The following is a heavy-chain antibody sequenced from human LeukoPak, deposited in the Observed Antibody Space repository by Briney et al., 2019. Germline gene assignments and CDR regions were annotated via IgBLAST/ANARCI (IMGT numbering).Heavy chain of an antibody. CDR1: GDSVSSNSAA. D-gene: IGHD6-6*01. V-gene: IGHV6-1*01. Sequence: SQTLSLTCAISGDSVSSNSAAWNWIRQSPSRGLEWLGRTYYRSKWYNDYAVSVKSRITINPDTSKNQFSLQLNSVTPEDTAVYYCARGGSTYSSSGTDYYYYYGMDVWGQGTTVTVS. J-gene: IGHJ6*02. CDR3: ARGGSTYSSSGTDYYYYYGMDV. CDR2: TYYRSKWYN.